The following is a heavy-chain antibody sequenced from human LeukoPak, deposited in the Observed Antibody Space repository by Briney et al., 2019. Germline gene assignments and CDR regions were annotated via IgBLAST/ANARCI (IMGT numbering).Heavy chain of an antibody. CDR2: SDPEDGET. V-gene: IGHV1-24*01. CDR1: GYTLTELS. CDR3: ATDIMGATPLPFDY. J-gene: IGHJ4*02. Sequence: GASVKVSCKVSGYTLTELSMHWVRQAPGKGLEWMGGSDPEDGETIYAQKFQGRVTMTEDTSTDTAYMELSSLRSEDTAVYYCATDIMGATPLPFDYWGQGTLVTVSS. D-gene: IGHD1-26*01.